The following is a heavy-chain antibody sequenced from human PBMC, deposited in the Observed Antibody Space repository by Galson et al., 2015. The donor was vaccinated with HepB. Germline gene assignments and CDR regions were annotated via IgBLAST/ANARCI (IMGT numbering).Heavy chain of an antibody. CDR2: ISYDGSNK. CDR3: ARERLAEFDY. J-gene: IGHJ4*02. CDR1: GFTFSSYG. D-gene: IGHD6-19*01. V-gene: IGHV3-30*03. Sequence: SLRLSCAASGFTFSSYGMHWVRQAPGKGLEWVAVISYDGSNKYYADSVKGRFTISRDNSKNTLYLQMNSLRAEDTAVYYCARERLAEFDYWGQGTLVTVSS.